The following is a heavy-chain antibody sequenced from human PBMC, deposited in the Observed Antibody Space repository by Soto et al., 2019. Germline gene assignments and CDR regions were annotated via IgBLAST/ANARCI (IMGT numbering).Heavy chain of an antibody. Sequence: PAGSLRLSCAASGFTFSSYAMSWVRQAPGKGLEWVSATSGSGGSTYYADSVKGRFTISRDNSKNTLYLQMNSLRAEDTAVYYCAKDLDYDFWSGYTASFYYHYMDVWGKGTPVTVSS. CDR1: GFTFSSYA. D-gene: IGHD3-3*01. V-gene: IGHV3-23*01. CDR3: AKDLDYDFWSGYTASFYYHYMDV. J-gene: IGHJ6*03. CDR2: TSGSGGST.